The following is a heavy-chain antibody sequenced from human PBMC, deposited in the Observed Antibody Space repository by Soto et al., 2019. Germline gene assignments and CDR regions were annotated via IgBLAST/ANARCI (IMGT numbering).Heavy chain of an antibody. CDR1: GGSLSGYY. CDR2: MYYSGGT. D-gene: IGHD6-13*01. CDR3: ARVFSWGYTSTWYYFDN. Sequence: QVQLQEAGPGLVKPSETLSLTCTVAGGSLSGYYWSWIRQPPGKGLEWIGYMYYSGGTKYNPSLKSRVCISVDTSKNQTSLKLRSVTAADTAVYYCARVFSWGYTSTWYYFDNWGQGTLVTVSS. J-gene: IGHJ4*02. V-gene: IGHV4-59*01.